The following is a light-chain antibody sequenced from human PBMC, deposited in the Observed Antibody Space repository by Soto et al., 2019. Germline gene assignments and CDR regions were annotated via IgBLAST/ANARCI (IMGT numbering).Light chain of an antibody. CDR1: QSVLYSSNNKNY. Sequence: DIVMTQSPDSLAVSLGERATINCKSSQSVLYSSNNKNYLAWYQQKPGQPPKLLIYWASTLESGVPDRFSCSGSGIDFTLTVGSLEAEDAGVYYYHEYYCSPFTFGPGTKVDFK. J-gene: IGKJ3*01. CDR3: HEYYCSPFT. CDR2: WAS. V-gene: IGKV4-1*01.